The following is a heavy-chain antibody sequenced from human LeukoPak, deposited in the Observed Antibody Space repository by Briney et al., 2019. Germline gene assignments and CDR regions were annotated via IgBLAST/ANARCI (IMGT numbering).Heavy chain of an antibody. CDR2: IYYSGST. D-gene: IGHD1-1*01. CDR3: ARGGWKDHGWFDP. CDR1: GGSISSGGYY. Sequence: SETLSLTCTVSGGSISSGGYYWSWIRQHPGKGLEWIGYIYYSGSTYYNPSLKSRVTISVDTSKNQFSLKLSSVTAADTAVYYCARGGWKDHGWFDPWGQGTLVTVSS. J-gene: IGHJ5*02. V-gene: IGHV4-31*03.